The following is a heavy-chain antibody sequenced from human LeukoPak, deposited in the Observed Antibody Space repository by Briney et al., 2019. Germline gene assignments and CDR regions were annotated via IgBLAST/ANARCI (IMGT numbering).Heavy chain of an antibody. V-gene: IGHV3-23*01. J-gene: IGHJ4*02. CDR3: AEVSYCSSTSCYRATDY. D-gene: IGHD2-2*02. Sequence: GSLRLSCAASGFTFSSYAMSWVRQAPGKGLEWVSAISGSGGSTYYADSVKGRFTISRDNSKNTLYLQMNSLRAEDTAVYYCAEVSYCSSTSCYRATDYWGQRTLVTVSS. CDR2: ISGSGGST. CDR1: GFTFSSYA.